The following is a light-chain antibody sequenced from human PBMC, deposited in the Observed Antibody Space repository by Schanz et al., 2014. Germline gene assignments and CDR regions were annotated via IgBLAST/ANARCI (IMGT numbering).Light chain of an antibody. CDR1: QSVSTY. Sequence: EIVLTQSPATLSLSPGERATLSCRASQSVSTYLAWYQQKPGQAPRLLIYGASSRATGIPDRFSGSGSGTDFTLTISRLEPEDFAVYYCQLRGNWPPWTFGQGTKVEV. V-gene: IGKV3-11*01. CDR2: GAS. CDR3: QLRGNWPPWT. J-gene: IGKJ1*01.